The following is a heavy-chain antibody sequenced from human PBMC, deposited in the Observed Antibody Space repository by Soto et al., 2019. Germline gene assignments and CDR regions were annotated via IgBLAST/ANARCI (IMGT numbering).Heavy chain of an antibody. J-gene: IGHJ4*02. CDR1: GGSISSGDYY. V-gene: IGHV4-30-4*01. D-gene: IGHD2-15*01. Sequence: SETLSLTCTVSGGSISSGDYYWSWIRQPPGKGLEWIGYIYYSGSTYYNPSLKSRVTISVDTSKNQFSLKLSSVTAADTAVYYCARDLGCSGGSCHYFDYWGQGTLVTVSA. CDR3: ARDLGCSGGSCHYFDY. CDR2: IYYSGST.